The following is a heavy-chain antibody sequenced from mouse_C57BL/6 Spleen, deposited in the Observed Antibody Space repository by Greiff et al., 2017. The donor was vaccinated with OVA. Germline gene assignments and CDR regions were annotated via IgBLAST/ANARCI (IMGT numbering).Heavy chain of an antibody. V-gene: IGHV5-9-1*02. CDR2: ISSGGDYI. D-gene: IGHD4-1*01. CDR1: GFTFSSYA. CDR3: TRDPGFYYFDY. Sequence: EVKLMESGAGLVKPGGSLKLSCAASGFTFSSYAMSWVRQTPEKRLEWVAYISSGGDYIYYADTVKGRFTISRDNARNTLYLQMSSLKSEDTAMYYCTRDPGFYYFDYWGQGTTLTVSS. J-gene: IGHJ2*01.